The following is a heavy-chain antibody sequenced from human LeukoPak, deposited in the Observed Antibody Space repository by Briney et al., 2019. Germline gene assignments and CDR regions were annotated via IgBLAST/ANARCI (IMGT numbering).Heavy chain of an antibody. J-gene: IGHJ4*02. CDR2: ISGSGGST. V-gene: IGHV3-23*01. CDR3: AKDSHIRRLLWFGELSPIFDY. Sequence: GGSLRLSCAASGFTFSSYAMSWVRQAPGKGLEWVSAISGSGGSTYYADSVKGRFTISRDNSKNTLYLQINSLRAEDTAVYYCAKDSHIRRLLWFGELSPIFDYWGQGTLVTVSS. D-gene: IGHD3-10*01. CDR1: GFTFSSYA.